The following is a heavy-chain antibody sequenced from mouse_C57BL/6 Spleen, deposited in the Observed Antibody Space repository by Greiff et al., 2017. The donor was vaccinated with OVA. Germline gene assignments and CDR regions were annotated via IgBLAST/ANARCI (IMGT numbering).Heavy chain of an antibody. CDR2: ISYDGSN. CDR1: GYSITSGYY. D-gene: IGHD1-1*01. V-gene: IGHV3-6*01. CDR3: ASSYYYGSSPHD. J-gene: IGHJ2*01. Sequence: EVKLQESGPGLVKPSQSLSLTCSVTGYSITSGYYWNWIRQFPGNKLEWMGYISYDGSNNYNPSLKNRISITRDTSKNQFFLKLNSVTTEDTATYYCASSYYYGSSPHDWGQGTTLTVSS.